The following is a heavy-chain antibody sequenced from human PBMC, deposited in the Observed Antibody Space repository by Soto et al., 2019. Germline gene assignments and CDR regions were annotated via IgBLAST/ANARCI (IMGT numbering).Heavy chain of an antibody. CDR2: TYYRSKWYN. CDR3: AREEQWLVPNTLEYYYYYGMDV. D-gene: IGHD6-19*01. V-gene: IGHV6-1*01. Sequence: PSQTLSLTCAISGDSVSSNSAAWNWIRQSPSRGLEWLGRTYYRSKWYNDYAVSVKSRITINPDTSKNQFSLQLNSVTPEDTAVYYCAREEQWLVPNTLEYYYYYGMDVWGQGTTVTAP. CDR1: GDSVSSNSAA. J-gene: IGHJ6*02.